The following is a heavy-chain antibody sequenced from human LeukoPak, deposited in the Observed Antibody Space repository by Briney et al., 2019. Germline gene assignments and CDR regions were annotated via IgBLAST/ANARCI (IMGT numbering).Heavy chain of an antibody. CDR3: ARDGVTDGMDV. D-gene: IGHD5-18*01. CDR2: TNPSGGST. V-gene: IGHV1-46*01. CDR1: GHTFTIYY. J-gene: IGHJ6*02. Sequence: ASVKVSCKASGHTFTIYYMNWVRQAPGQGLEWMGITNPSGGSTSYAQKFQDRVAMTRDTSRSTVYMELSSLTSEDTAVYYCARDGVTDGMDVWGQGTTVTVSS.